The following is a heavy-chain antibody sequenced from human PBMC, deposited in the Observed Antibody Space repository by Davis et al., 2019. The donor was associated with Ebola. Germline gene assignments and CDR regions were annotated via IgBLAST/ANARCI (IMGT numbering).Heavy chain of an antibody. CDR3: ERAQFPTTSDH. D-gene: IGHD1-1*01. V-gene: IGHV1-46*01. CDR2: INPIGGST. CDR1: GYTFTSYY. J-gene: IGHJ4*02. Sequence: AASVTVSCKASGYTFTSYYMHWVRQAPGQGLEWMGIINPIGGSTSYAQKFQGRVTMHRDTSTGTVYMEVGNLRSDDTAVYYCERAQFPTTSDHWGQGTLVTVSS.